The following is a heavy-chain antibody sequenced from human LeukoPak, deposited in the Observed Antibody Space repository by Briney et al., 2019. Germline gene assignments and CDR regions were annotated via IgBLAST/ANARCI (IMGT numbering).Heavy chain of an antibody. J-gene: IGHJ4*01. CDR1: GGSISSGGYY. V-gene: IGHV4-31*03. CDR2: MSQTGST. Sequence: SETLSLTCTVSGGSISSGGYYWTWIRQPPGKGLELIGHMSQTGSTYYNPSLKSRVTISVDTSKSQFSLKLTSVTAADTAVYYCARDWSGPYYFDHWGQGILVTVSS. CDR3: ARDWSGPYYFDH. D-gene: IGHD3-3*01.